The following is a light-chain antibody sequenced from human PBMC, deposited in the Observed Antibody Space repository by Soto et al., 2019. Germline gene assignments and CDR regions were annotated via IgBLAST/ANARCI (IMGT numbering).Light chain of an antibody. CDR1: QSISTW. CDR2: AAS. J-gene: IGKJ5*01. V-gene: IGKV1-12*01. Sequence: DIQMTQSPSTLSGSVGDRVTITCRASQSISTWLAWYQQKPGKAPKLLIYAASSLQSGVPSRFSGSGSGTDFTLTISSLQPEDFATYYCQHADSFPLITFGQGTRLEIK. CDR3: QHADSFPLIT.